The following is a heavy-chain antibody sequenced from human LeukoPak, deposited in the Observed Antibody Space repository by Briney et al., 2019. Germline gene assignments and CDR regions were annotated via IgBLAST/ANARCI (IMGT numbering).Heavy chain of an antibody. CDR3: SGSGSYSAHYYYYYMDV. CDR2: FHDGGST. V-gene: IGHV4-59*02. Sequence: PSETLSLTCSVSGGSVSSYYWNWIRQPPGKGLEWIGFFHDGGSTVYNPSFKSRVTISVDTSKNQFSLKLSSVTAADTAVYYCSGSGSYSAHYYYYYMDVWGKGTTVTVSS. J-gene: IGHJ6*03. CDR1: GGSVSSYY. D-gene: IGHD3-10*01.